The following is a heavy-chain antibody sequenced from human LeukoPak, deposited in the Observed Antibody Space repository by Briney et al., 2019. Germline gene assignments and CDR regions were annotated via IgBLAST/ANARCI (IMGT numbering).Heavy chain of an antibody. CDR2: ISTYNGNT. Sequence: GASVKVSCKASGYTFTSYGISWVRQAPGQGLEWMGWISTYNGNTNYAQKLQGRVTVTTETSTSTAYMELRSLRSDDTAVYYCARDHSSWYLRGAFDIWGQGTMVTVSS. J-gene: IGHJ3*02. CDR3: ARDHSSWYLRGAFDI. V-gene: IGHV1-18*01. D-gene: IGHD6-13*01. CDR1: GYTFTSYG.